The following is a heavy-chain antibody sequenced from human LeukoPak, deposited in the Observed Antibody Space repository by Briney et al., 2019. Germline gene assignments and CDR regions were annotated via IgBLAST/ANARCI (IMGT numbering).Heavy chain of an antibody. D-gene: IGHD6-13*01. CDR3: ASGIAAADPYYFDY. J-gene: IGHJ4*02. CDR2: IYSGGST. CDR1: GFTVSSNY. V-gene: IGHV3-53*01. Sequence: GGSLRLSCAASGFTVSSNYMSWVRQAPGKGLEWVSVIYSGGSTYYADSVKGRFTIFRDNSKNTLYLQMNSLRAEDTAVYYCASGIAAADPYYFDYWGQGTLVTVSS.